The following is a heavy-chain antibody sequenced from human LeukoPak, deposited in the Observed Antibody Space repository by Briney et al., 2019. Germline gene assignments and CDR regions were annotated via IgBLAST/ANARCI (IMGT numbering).Heavy chain of an antibody. CDR2: INPDSGAT. V-gene: IGHV1-2*02. CDR3: ARGMDTAMPYDAFDI. J-gene: IGHJ3*02. Sequence: ASVMVSCKASGYTFTGYYIHWVRQAPGQGLEWMGWINPDSGATNYAQKFQGRVTMTRDTSISTAYMELSRLRSDDTAVYYCARGMDTAMPYDAFDIWGQGTMVTVSS. CDR1: GYTFTGYY. D-gene: IGHD5-18*01.